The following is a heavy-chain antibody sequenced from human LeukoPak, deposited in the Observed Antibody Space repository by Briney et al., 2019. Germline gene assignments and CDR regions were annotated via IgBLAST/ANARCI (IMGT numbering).Heavy chain of an antibody. CDR3: ARLGYGSGSLVDY. Sequence: SETLSLTCTVSGDSISSSNYYWGWIRQPPGKGLEWIGNIHYSGSTYYNPSLKSRVTISVDTSKNQFSLKLSSVTAADTAVYYCARLGYGSGSLVDYWGQGTLVTVSS. CDR2: IHYSGST. V-gene: IGHV4-39*01. D-gene: IGHD3-10*01. CDR1: GDSISSSNYY. J-gene: IGHJ4*02.